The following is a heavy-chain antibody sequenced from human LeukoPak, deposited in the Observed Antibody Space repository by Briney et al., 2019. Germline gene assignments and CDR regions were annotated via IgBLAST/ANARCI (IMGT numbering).Heavy chain of an antibody. Sequence: PSETLSLTCAVYGGSFSGYYWSWIRQPPGKGLEWIGEINHSGSTNYNPSLKSRVTISVDTPKSQYSLKLSSVTAADTAVYYCARKPPLLWFGELTTREYYYYYGMDVWGQGTTVTVSS. J-gene: IGHJ6*02. CDR3: ARKPPLLWFGELTTREYYYYYGMDV. CDR1: GGSFSGYY. D-gene: IGHD3-10*01. V-gene: IGHV4-34*01. CDR2: INHSGST.